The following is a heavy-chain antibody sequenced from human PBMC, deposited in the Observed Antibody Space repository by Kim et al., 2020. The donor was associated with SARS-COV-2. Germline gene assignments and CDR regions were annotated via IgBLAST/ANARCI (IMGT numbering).Heavy chain of an antibody. J-gene: IGHJ4*02. CDR1: GFTFSSYA. V-gene: IGHV3-30-3*01. CDR3: ARAMRIAAEFDY. D-gene: IGHD6-13*01. CDR2: ISYDGSNK. Sequence: GGSLRLSCAASGFTFSSYAMHWVRQAPGKGLEWVAVISYDGSNKYYADSVKGRFTISRDNSKNTLYLQMNSLRAEDTAVYYCARAMRIAAEFDYWGQGTLVTVSS.